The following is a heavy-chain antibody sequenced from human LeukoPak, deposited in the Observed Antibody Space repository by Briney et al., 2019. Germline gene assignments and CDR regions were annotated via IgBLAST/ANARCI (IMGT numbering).Heavy chain of an antibody. CDR3: ARDSGRFDVFDI. Sequence: GGSLRLSCAASGFTVSTNYMSWVRQAPEKGLEWVSVIYSDGRTYYADSVKGRFTISRDNSKNTLYLQMNSLRAEDTAVYYCARDSGRFDVFDIWGQGTMVTVSS. V-gene: IGHV3-53*01. CDR1: GFTVSTNY. D-gene: IGHD3-10*01. J-gene: IGHJ3*02. CDR2: IYSDGRT.